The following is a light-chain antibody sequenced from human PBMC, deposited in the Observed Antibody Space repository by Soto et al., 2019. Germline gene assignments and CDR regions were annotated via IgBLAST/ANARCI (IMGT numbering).Light chain of an antibody. CDR3: QQYGSSRWT. CDR2: GAS. Sequence: EIVLTQSPGPLSLSPGERATLSCRASQSVSSSFLAWYQQKPGQAPRLLIYGASSRATGIPDRFSGSGSGTDLTLTISRLEPEDFAVYYCQQYGSSRWTFGQGTKVEIK. CDR1: QSVSSSF. V-gene: IGKV3-20*01. J-gene: IGKJ1*01.